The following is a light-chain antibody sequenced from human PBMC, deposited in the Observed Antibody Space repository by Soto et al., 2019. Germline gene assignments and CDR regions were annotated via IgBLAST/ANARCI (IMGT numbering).Light chain of an antibody. Sequence: EIVLTQSPGTLSLSTGERATLSCRASQSVSSSYLAWYQQKPGQAPRLPIHGASSRATGIPDRIRGSGSGTDFTLTISRLEPEDFAVYYCQQYGSSPITFGQGTRLEIK. CDR3: QQYGSSPIT. CDR2: GAS. V-gene: IGKV3-20*01. CDR1: QSVSSSY. J-gene: IGKJ5*01.